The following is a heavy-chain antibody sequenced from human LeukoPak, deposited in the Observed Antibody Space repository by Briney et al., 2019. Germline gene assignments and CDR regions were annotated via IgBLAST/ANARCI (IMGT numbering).Heavy chain of an antibody. Sequence: SQTLSLTCTVSGGSINSDNYYWSWIRQPPGKGLEWIGYVYYTGSTSYNPSLKRRVTISMDTAKNQFSLKLSSVTAADTAVYYCQRGIGIYFGDYDDYWGQGTLVTVSS. J-gene: IGHJ4*02. V-gene: IGHV4-30-4*08. D-gene: IGHD4-17*01. CDR1: GGSINSDNYY. CDR2: VYYTGST. CDR3: QRGIGIYFGDYDDY.